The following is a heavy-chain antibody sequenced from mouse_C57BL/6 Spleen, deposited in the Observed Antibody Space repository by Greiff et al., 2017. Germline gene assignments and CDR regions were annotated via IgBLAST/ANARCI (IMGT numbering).Heavy chain of an antibody. CDR1: GFTFSSYA. D-gene: IGHD2-4*01. Sequence: EVKLVESGGGLVKPGGSLKLSCAASGFTFSSYAMSWVRQTPEKRLEWVATISDGGSYTYYPDNVKGRFTISRDNAKNNLYLQMSHLKSEDTAMYYCAVYDYDGFDYWGQGTTRTVSS. V-gene: IGHV5-4*03. J-gene: IGHJ2*01. CDR2: ISDGGSYT. CDR3: AVYDYDGFDY.